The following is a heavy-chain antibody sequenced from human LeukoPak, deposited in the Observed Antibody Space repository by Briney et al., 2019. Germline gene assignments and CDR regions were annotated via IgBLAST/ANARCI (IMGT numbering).Heavy chain of an antibody. J-gene: IGHJ4*02. D-gene: IGHD6-13*01. CDR1: GYTFTDYH. CDR3: GRASSLEAGSYFDY. Sequence: ASVKVSCKASGYTFTDYHIHWLRQAPGQGLEWMGWIHVARGSAKYAEKFQGRVTMTRDTSSSTAYMELSWLLSDDTAVYYCGRASSLEAGSYFDYWGQGTLVTVSS. V-gene: IGHV1-2*02. CDR2: IHVARGSA.